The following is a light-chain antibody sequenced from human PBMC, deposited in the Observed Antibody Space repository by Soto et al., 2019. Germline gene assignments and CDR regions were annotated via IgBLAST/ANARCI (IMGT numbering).Light chain of an antibody. CDR1: HSVGRDY. Sequence: ENVLTQSPATLSLSPGERATVSCGASHSVGRDYLAWYQQKPGLAPRLLIHGASIRATGIPDRFSGSGSGTDITLIINRLETEDFAVYFCQQYASSPLTFGGGTEVEI. J-gene: IGKJ4*01. CDR3: QQYASSPLT. CDR2: GAS. V-gene: IGKV3D-20*01.